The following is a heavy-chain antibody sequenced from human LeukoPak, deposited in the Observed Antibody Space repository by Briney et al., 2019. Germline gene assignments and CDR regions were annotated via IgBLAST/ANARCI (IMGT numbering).Heavy chain of an antibody. CDR1: GFTFSSYW. J-gene: IGHJ3*02. V-gene: IGHV3-7*01. Sequence: PGGSLRLSCAASGFTFSSYWMSWVRQAPGKGLEWVANIKQDGSEKYYVDSVKGRFTISRDNAKNSLYLQMNSLRAEDTAVYYCASDRWFGELPDAFDIWGQGTMVTVSS. CDR3: ASDRWFGELPDAFDI. CDR2: IKQDGSEK. D-gene: IGHD3-10*01.